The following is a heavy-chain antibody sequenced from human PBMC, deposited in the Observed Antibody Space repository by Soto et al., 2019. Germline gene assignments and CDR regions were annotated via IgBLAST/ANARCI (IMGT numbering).Heavy chain of an antibody. V-gene: IGHV1-8*01. CDR1: GYTFSSFD. Sequence: ASVKVSCKASGYTFSSFDINWVRQATGKGLEWLGWMNPNSGNTGYAQKFQGRVTMTRNTSITTAYMELSSLRSEDTAVYYCARDLMYYVFWCGYSLDVFDFWGQGTMVTVSS. CDR3: ARDLMYYVFWCGYSLDVFDF. CDR2: MNPNSGNT. J-gene: IGHJ3*01. D-gene: IGHD3-3*01.